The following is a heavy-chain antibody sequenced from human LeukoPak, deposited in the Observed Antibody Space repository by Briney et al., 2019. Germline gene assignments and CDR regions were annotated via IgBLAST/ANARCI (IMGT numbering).Heavy chain of an antibody. V-gene: IGHV3-15*07. Sequence: GGSLRLSCAASGFTFNDAWMNWVRQAPGKGLEWVGRIKRKTDGGTTDYAAPVKGRFTISRDDSKNTLYLQMNSLRTEDTAVYYCTTGNWGPHWGQGTLVTVSS. J-gene: IGHJ4*02. CDR2: IKRKTDGGTT. CDR1: GFTFNDAW. D-gene: IGHD7-27*01. CDR3: TTGNWGPH.